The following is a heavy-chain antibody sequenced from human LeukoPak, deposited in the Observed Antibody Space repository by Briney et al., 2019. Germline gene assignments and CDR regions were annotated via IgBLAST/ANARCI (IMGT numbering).Heavy chain of an antibody. J-gene: IGHJ5*01. V-gene: IGHV4-31*03. D-gene: IGHD1-1*01. CDR2: IHHSGNF. Sequence: SETLSLTCTVSGGSVSSGDSYWNWIRQHPGKGLGWIGYIHHSGNFDYNPSLKSRVTLSVDTSKNQFSMNLASVTAADTAVYYCAREERLRGTDWFPSWGQGTLVTVSS. CDR3: AREERLRGTDWFPS. CDR1: GGSVSSGDSY.